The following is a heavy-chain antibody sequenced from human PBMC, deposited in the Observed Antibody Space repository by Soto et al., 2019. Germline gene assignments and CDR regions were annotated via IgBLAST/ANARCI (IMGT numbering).Heavy chain of an antibody. V-gene: IGHV4-4*02. CDR1: GGSISSSNW. D-gene: IGHD2-2*01. J-gene: IGHJ6*02. Sequence: NPSETLSLTCAVSGGSISSSNWWSWVRQPPGKGLEWIGEIYHSGSTNYNPSLKSRVTISVDKSKNQFSLKLSSVTAADTAVYYCARGPGHDDIVVVPVYYYYGMDVWGQGTTVTVSS. CDR3: ARGPGHDDIVVVPVYYYYGMDV. CDR2: IYHSGST.